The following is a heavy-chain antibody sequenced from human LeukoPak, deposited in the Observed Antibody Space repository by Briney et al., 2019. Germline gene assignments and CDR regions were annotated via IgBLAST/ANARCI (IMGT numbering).Heavy chain of an antibody. Sequence: GGSLRLSCAASAFTFSAYGMHWVRQTPGKGLEWVAVISYDGSNKYYADSVKGRFTISRDNSKNTLYLQMNSLRAEDTAVYYCATDSAPDYWGQGTLVTVSS. CDR2: ISYDGSNK. J-gene: IGHJ4*02. CDR3: ATDSAPDY. V-gene: IGHV3-30*03. CDR1: AFTFSAYG.